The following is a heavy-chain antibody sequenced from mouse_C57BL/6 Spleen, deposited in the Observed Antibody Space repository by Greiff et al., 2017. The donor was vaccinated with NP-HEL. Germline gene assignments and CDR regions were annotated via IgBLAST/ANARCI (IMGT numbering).Heavy chain of an antibody. Sequence: VQLQQPGAELVKPGASVKLSCKASGYTFTSYWMHWVKQRPGQGLEWIGMIHPNSGSTNYNEKFKSKATLTVDKSSSTAYMQLSSLTSEDSAVYYCAREAYGSPAWFAYWGQGTLVTVSA. CDR1: GYTFTSYW. CDR3: AREAYGSPAWFAY. CDR2: IHPNSGST. J-gene: IGHJ3*01. D-gene: IGHD1-1*01. V-gene: IGHV1-64*01.